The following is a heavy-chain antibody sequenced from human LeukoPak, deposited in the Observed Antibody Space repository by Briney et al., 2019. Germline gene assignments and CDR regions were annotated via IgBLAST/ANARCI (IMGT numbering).Heavy chain of an antibody. Sequence: ASVNVSCQASGYTFTSYGISWVRQAPGQGLEWMGWISAYNGNTNYAQKLQGRVTMTPDTSTSTAYMELRSLRSDDTAVYYCARPRGFHYDSSGYYNYWGQGTLVTVSS. CDR3: ARPRGFHYDSSGYYNY. CDR2: ISAYNGNT. J-gene: IGHJ4*02. D-gene: IGHD3-22*01. V-gene: IGHV1-18*01. CDR1: GYTFTSYG.